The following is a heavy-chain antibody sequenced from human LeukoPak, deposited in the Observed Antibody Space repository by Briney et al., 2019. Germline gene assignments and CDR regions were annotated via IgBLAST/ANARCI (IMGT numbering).Heavy chain of an antibody. CDR3: ARGVGYSYGYY. V-gene: IGHV3-21*01. J-gene: IGHJ4*02. CDR2: ISSSSSYI. CDR1: GFTFSSYS. D-gene: IGHD5-18*01. Sequence: GGSLRLSCAASGFTFSSYSMNWVRQAPGEGREWGSSISSSSSYIYYGDSVKGRFTIPRGNAPNSLYLQMNSLRAEDTAVYYCARGVGYSYGYYWGQGTLVTVSS.